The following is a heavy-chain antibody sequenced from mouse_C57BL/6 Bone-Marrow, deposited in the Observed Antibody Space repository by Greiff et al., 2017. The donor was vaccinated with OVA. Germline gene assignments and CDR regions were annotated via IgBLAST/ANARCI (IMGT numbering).Heavy chain of an antibody. V-gene: IGHV1-63*01. CDR1: GYTFTNYW. D-gene: IGHD2-4*01. Sequence: QVQLQQSGAELVRPGTSVKMSCKASGYTFTNYWIGWAKQRPGHGLEWIGDIYPGGGYTNYNEKFKGKATLTADKSSSTAYMQCSSLASEDSAIYYIARSRLRRYYAMDYWGQGTAVTVSS. CDR3: ARSRLRRYYAMDY. CDR2: IYPGGGYT. J-gene: IGHJ4*01.